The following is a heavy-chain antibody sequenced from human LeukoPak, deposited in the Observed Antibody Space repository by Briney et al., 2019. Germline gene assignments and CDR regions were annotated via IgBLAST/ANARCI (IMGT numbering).Heavy chain of an antibody. CDR2: ITSSSTYI. Sequence: GGSLRLSCAASGFTFSSYSMNWVRQAPGKGLEWVSSITSSSTYIYYADSVKGRFTISRDNSKNTLYLQMNSLRAEDTAVYYCAKGAEPTYSGNYYYYYMDVWGKGTTVTVSS. J-gene: IGHJ6*03. D-gene: IGHD3-16*01. CDR1: GFTFSSYS. CDR3: AKGAEPTYSGNYYYYYMDV. V-gene: IGHV3-21*01.